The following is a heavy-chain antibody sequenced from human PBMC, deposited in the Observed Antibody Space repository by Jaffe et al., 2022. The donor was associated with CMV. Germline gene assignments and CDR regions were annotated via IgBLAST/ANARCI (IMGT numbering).Heavy chain of an antibody. CDR2: IWNDGSKK. D-gene: IGHD4-17*01. CDR3: ARSEYGDYEGHDAFDI. V-gene: IGHV3-33*08. Sequence: QVQLVESGGGVVQTGRSLRLSCAASGFTLTNYGMHWVRQAPGKGLEWVAVIWNDGSKKYYGDSVKGRFTISRDNSTNTLYLQMKSLRAEDTAVYYCARSEYGDYEGHDAFDIWGQGTIVTVSS. J-gene: IGHJ3*02. CDR1: GFTLTNYG.